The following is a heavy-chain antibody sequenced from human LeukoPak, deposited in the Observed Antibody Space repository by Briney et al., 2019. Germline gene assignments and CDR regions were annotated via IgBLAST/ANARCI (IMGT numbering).Heavy chain of an antibody. CDR2: IYYSGST. CDR3: ARDRYSSSWFNWFDP. J-gene: IGHJ5*02. Sequence: TSETLSLTCTVSDGSISSYYWSWIRQPPGKGLEWIGYIYYSGSTNYNPSLKSRVTISVDTSKNQFSLKLSSVTAADTAVYYCARDRYSSSWFNWFDPWGQGTLVTVSS. D-gene: IGHD6-13*01. CDR1: DGSISSYY. V-gene: IGHV4-59*01.